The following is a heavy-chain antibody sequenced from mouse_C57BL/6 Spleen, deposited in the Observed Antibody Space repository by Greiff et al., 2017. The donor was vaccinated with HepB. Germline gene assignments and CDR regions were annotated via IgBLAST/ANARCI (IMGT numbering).Heavy chain of an antibody. CDR2: IYPGDGDT. V-gene: IGHV1-82*01. CDR1: GYAFSSSW. D-gene: IGHD2-4*01. Sequence: VQLQQSGPELVKPGASVKISCRASGYAFSSSWMNRVKQRPGKGLEWIGRIYPGDGDTNYNGKFKGKATLTADKSSSTAYMQLSSLTSEDSAVYFCARVEGLRRVAFDYWGQGTTPTVSS. CDR3: ARVEGLRRVAFDY. J-gene: IGHJ2*01.